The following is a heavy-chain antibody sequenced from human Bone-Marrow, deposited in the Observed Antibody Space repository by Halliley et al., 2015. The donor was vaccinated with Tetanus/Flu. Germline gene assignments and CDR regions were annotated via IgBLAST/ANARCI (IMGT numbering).Heavy chain of an antibody. D-gene: IGHD1-20*01. CDR3: ATTITRGGDH. J-gene: IGHJ4*02. Sequence: LSCDVYGVSLSDYYWSWIRQSPGQGLQWIGEINHFGFINYNPSLKARVTLSVDTSKNQFSLKMTSVTAADTAIYFCATTITRGGDHWGQGTLVTVSS. V-gene: IGHV4-34*01. CDR2: INHFGFI. CDR1: GVSLSDYY.